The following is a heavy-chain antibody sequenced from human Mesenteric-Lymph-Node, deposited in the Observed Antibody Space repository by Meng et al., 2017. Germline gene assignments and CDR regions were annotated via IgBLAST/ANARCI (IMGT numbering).Heavy chain of an antibody. CDR2: INHSGST. V-gene: IGHV4-34*01. Sequence: QVRLQQWGEGLLKPSETLSLTCAVYGGSFSVYYWSWIRQPPGKGLEWIGEINHSGSTNYNPSLKSRVTISVDTSKNQFSLKLSSVTAADTAVYYCARGGLYSSGWYGYWGQGTLVTVSS. D-gene: IGHD6-19*01. CDR1: GGSFSVYY. CDR3: ARGGLYSSGWYGY. J-gene: IGHJ4*02.